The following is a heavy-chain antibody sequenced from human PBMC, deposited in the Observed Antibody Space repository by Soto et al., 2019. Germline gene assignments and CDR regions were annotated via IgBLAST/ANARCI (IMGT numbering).Heavy chain of an antibody. D-gene: IGHD3-9*01. CDR1: GYTFTGYY. Sequence: ASVKVSCKASGYTFTGYYMHWVRQAPGQGLEWMGWINPNSGGTNYAQKFQGRVTMTRDTSISTAYMELSRLRSDDTAVYYCARDRRRYFDTTYNWFDPWGQGTLVTVSS. CDR3: ARDRRRYFDTTYNWFDP. V-gene: IGHV1-2*02. CDR2: INPNSGGT. J-gene: IGHJ5*02.